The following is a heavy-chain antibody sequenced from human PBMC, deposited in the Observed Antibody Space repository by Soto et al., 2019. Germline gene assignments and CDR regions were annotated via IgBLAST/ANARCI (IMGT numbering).Heavy chain of an antibody. CDR2: IYYSGST. J-gene: IGHJ3*02. CDR1: GGSISSGDYY. V-gene: IGHV4-30-4*01. D-gene: IGHD6-6*01. Sequence: TLSLTRTFSGGSISSGDYYWSWIRQPPGKGLEWIGYIYYSGSTYYNPSLKSRVTISVDTSKNQFSLKLSSVTAADTAVYYCAREVAARPGAFDIWGQGTMVTVSS. CDR3: AREVAARPGAFDI.